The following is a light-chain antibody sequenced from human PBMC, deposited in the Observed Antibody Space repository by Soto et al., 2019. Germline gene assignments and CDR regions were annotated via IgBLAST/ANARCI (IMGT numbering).Light chain of an antibody. J-gene: IGKJ5*01. CDR1: QSVLYSSNNKNY. CDR2: WAS. Sequence: DIVMTQSPDSLAVSLGERATINCKSSQSVLYSSNNKNYLAWYQQKPGQPPKLLIYWASTRESGVPDRFSGSGSGTDFTLTISSLQAEAFAVYYCQQRSNWPSITFGQGTRLEIK. CDR3: QQRSNWPSIT. V-gene: IGKV4-1*01.